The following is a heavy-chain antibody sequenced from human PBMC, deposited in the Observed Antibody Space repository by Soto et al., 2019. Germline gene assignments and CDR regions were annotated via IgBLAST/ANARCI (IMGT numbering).Heavy chain of an antibody. CDR3: ARGLDRSSIAARNNWFDP. CDR1: GYTFTSYA. D-gene: IGHD6-6*01. Sequence: ASVKVSCKASGYTFTSYAMHWVRQAPGQRLEWMGWINAGNGNTKFSQKFQGRVTITRDTSASTAYMELSSLRSEDTAVYYCARGLDRSSIAARNNWFDPWGQGTLVTVSS. CDR2: INAGNGNT. V-gene: IGHV1-3*01. J-gene: IGHJ5*02.